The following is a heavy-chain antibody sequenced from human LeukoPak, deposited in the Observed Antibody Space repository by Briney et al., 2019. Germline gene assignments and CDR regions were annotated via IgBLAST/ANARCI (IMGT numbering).Heavy chain of an antibody. V-gene: IGHV3-48*04. D-gene: IGHD3-22*01. CDR1: GFTFSSYS. CDR3: ASQGEYYDRHVDY. Sequence: GGSLRLSCAASGFTFSSYSMNWVRQAPGKGLEWVSYISSSSSTIYYADSVKGRFTISRDNAKNSLYLQMNSLRAEDTAVYYCASQGEYYDRHVDYWGQGTLVTVSS. CDR2: ISSSSSTI. J-gene: IGHJ4*02.